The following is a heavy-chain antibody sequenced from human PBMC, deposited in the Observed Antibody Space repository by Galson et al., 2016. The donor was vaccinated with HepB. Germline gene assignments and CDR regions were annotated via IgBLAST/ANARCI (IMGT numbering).Heavy chain of an antibody. J-gene: IGHJ4*02. CDR3: ATSGSYGDFDY. D-gene: IGHD1-26*01. CDR2: IYPGDSET. V-gene: IGHV5-51*01. CDR1: GYTFITKW. Sequence: QSGAEVKKSGESLQISCKASGYTFITKWIGWVRQMPGKGLEWMGIIYPGDSETRYGPSFQGQVTFSADKSISTAYQQWSSLKASDTAMYYCATSGSYGDFDYWGQGTLVIVSS.